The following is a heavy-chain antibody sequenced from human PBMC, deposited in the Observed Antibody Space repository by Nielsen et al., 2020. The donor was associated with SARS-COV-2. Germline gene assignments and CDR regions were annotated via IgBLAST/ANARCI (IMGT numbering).Heavy chain of an antibody. CDR1: GGSISSGGYY. J-gene: IGHJ6*03. D-gene: IGHD6-6*01. CDR3: ARSISSSLYMDV. CDR2: IYYSGST. V-gene: IGHV4-31*03. Sequence: LRLSCTVSGGSISSGGYYWSWIRQHPGKGLEWIGYIYYSGSTYYNPSLKSRVTISVDTSKNQFSLKLSSVTAADTAVYYCARSISSSLYMDVWGKGTTVTVSS.